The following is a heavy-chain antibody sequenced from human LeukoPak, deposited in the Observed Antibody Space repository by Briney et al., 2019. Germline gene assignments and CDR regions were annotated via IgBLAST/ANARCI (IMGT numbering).Heavy chain of an antibody. CDR1: GFTFSSYT. D-gene: IGHD5-18*01. J-gene: IGHJ4*02. CDR3: AKDFVDTAMVGY. CDR2: ISSRSTYI. V-gene: IGHV3-21*01. Sequence: GGSLRLSCAASGFTFSSYTMNWVRQAPGKGLEWVSSISSRSTYIYYADSVKGRFTISRDNSKNTLYLQMNSLRAEDTAVYYCAKDFVDTAMVGYWGQGTLVTVSS.